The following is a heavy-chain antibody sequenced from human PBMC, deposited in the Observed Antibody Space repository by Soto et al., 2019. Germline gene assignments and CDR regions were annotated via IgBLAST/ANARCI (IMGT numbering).Heavy chain of an antibody. CDR2: IYDTGST. J-gene: IGHJ4*02. V-gene: IGHV4-59*01. CDR1: GGSISGYY. Sequence: QVQLQESGPGLVKPSETLSLTCSVSGGSISGYYWSWIRQPPGKGLEWIGYIYDTGSTKDTPSLKSRVTISIDTSKNQFSLRLSSVTAADTAVYDCAREQWLVRGVFDYWGQGTLVTVSS. D-gene: IGHD6-19*01. CDR3: AREQWLVRGVFDY.